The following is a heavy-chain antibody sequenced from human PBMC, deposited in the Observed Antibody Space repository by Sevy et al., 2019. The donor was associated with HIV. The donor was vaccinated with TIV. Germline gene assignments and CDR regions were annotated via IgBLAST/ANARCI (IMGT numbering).Heavy chain of an antibody. V-gene: IGHV1-18*01. D-gene: IGHD3-10*01. J-gene: IGHJ4*02. CDR1: GYIFTNSG. Sequence: ASVKDSCKTSGYIFTNSGITWVRQAPGQGLEWMGWIGVYNGNLKYAQKFQGRVTMTTDTSTSTAYMELTSLRSDDTGVYYCARVPTYHYGSATYFDYWGQGTLVTVSS. CDR3: ARVPTYHYGSATYFDY. CDR2: IGVYNGNL.